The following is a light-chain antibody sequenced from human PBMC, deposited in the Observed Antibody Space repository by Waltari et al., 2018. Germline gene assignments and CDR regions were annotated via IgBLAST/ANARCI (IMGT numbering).Light chain of an antibody. CDR1: QSVSYY. CDR2: DTS. J-gene: IGKJ4*01. CDR3: QQRRNWPLT. Sequence: EIVLTQSPATLSLSPGERATLSCRASQSVSYYLAWYQQRPGQAPRLLIYDTSHRVTGIPDRFSGSWSETDFTLTISSLEPEDFAVYYCQQRRNWPLTFGGGTKVEIK. V-gene: IGKV3-11*01.